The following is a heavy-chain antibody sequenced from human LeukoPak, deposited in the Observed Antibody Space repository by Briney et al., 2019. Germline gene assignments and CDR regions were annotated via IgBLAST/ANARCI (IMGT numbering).Heavy chain of an antibody. CDR3: ARTQTYYDFWSGYFPFDP. CDR1: GGSISSSSYY. CDR2: IYYSGST. D-gene: IGHD3-3*01. J-gene: IGHJ5*02. Sequence: SETLSLTCTVSGGSISSSSYYWGWIRQPPGKGLEWIGSIYYSGSTYYNPSLKSRVTISVDTSKNQFSLKLSSVTAADTAVYYCARTQTYYDFWSGYFPFDPWGQGTLVTVSS. V-gene: IGHV4-39*07.